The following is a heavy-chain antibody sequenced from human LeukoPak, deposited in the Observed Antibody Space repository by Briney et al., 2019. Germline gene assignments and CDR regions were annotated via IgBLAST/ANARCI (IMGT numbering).Heavy chain of an antibody. CDR1: GFTFSSYD. J-gene: IGHJ4*02. CDR3: ALAVAGARFDY. Sequence: GGSLRLSCAASGFTFSSYDMHWVRQATGKGLEWVSAIGTAGDPYYPGSVKGRFTISRDNAKNSLYLQMNSLRAEDTALYYCALAVAGARFDYWGQGTLVTVSS. V-gene: IGHV3-13*05. CDR2: IGTAGDP. D-gene: IGHD6-19*01.